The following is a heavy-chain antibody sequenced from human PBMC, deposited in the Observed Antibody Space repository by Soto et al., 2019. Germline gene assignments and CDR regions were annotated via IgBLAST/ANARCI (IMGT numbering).Heavy chain of an antibody. CDR3: ARGLAWVCGSGSCSSKETDNGMDV. CDR1: GYTFTTYG. V-gene: IGHV1-18*01. D-gene: IGHD5-12*01. J-gene: IGHJ6*02. Sequence: QVQLVQSGAEVKETGASVKVSCKASGYTFTTYGVSWVRQAPGQGLEWMGWTNSYNGNTRDAKTFQGRITMTTDTCTSTAHMEMRSLASDDTAVYFCARGLAWVCGSGSCSSKETDNGMDVWGQGTTVTVSS. CDR2: TNSYNGNT.